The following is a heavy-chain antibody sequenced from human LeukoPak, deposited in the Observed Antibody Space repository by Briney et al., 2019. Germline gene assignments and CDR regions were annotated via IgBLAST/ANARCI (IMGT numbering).Heavy chain of an antibody. D-gene: IGHD3-16*01. J-gene: IGHJ5*02. CDR1: GFTFSDSA. Sequence: PGGSLRLSCAASGFTFSDSAIHWVRQASGKGLEWVGRIRGKGFSDPPAYAASVKDRFTISRDDSESTAYQQMNSLKAEDTAVYYCTVPQSGGNWFDPWGPGTQVTVSS. CDR3: TVPQSGGNWFDP. CDR2: IRGKGFSDPP. V-gene: IGHV3-73*01.